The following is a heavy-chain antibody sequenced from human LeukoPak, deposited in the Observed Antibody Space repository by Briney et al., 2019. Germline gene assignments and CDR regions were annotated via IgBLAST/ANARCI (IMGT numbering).Heavy chain of an antibody. D-gene: IGHD6-19*01. J-gene: IGHJ4*02. CDR3: ASGLSYSSGWFLDY. V-gene: IGHV3-48*03. Sequence: PGGSLRLSCAASGFTFSSYEMIWVRQAPGKGLEWVSYISSSGSTIYYADSVKGRFTISRDNAKNSLYLQMNSLRAGDTAVYYCASGLSYSSGWFLDYWGQGTLVTVSS. CDR2: ISSSGSTI. CDR1: GFTFSSYE.